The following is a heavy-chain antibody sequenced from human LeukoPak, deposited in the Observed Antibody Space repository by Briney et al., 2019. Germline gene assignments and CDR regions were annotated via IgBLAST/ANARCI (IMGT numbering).Heavy chain of an antibody. CDR1: GLSFSSHA. CDR3: AKYTSSGWYYAFDI. V-gene: IGHV3-23*01. CDR2: ISGSGDIT. D-gene: IGHD6-19*01. J-gene: IGHJ3*02. Sequence: GGSLRLSCAASGLSFSSHAMSWVRQAPGKGLEWVSAISGSGDITYYADSVKGRFTISRDNSKNTLYLQMNSLRAEDTAVYYCAKYTSSGWYYAFDIWGQGTRVTVSS.